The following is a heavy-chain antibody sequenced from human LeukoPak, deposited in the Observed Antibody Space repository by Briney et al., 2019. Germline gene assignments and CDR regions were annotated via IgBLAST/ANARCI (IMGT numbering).Heavy chain of an antibody. V-gene: IGHV3-48*01. D-gene: IGHD2-15*01. CDR3: ARDIVVVVAAEHYGMDV. CDR1: GFTFSSYS. J-gene: IGHJ6*02. CDR2: ISSSSSTI. Sequence: PGGSLRLSCAASGFTFSSYSMNWVRQGPGKGLEGVSYISSSSSTIYYADSVKGRFTISRDNAKNSLYLQMNSLRAEDTAVYYCARDIVVVVAAEHYGMDVWGQGTTVTVSS.